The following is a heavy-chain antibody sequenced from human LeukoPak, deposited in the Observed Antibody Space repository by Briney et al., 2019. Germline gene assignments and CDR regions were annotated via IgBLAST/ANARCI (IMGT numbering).Heavy chain of an antibody. CDR1: GFTFTSSA. CDR3: VADLSTVTTLAFDI. Sequence: SVKVSCRASGFTFTSSAIQWVRQARGQRLEWVGWIVVRGGNTNYAQRFQEKVTITRDMSTSTAYMELSNLSSEDTALYYCVADLSTVTTLAFDIWGQGTVVTVSS. J-gene: IGHJ3*02. CDR2: IVVRGGNT. V-gene: IGHV1-58*02. D-gene: IGHD4-17*01.